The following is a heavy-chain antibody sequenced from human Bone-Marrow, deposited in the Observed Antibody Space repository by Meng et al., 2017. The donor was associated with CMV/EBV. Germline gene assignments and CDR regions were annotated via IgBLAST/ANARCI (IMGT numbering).Heavy chain of an antibody. CDR2: INHSGST. CDR3: ARVLLHDFWSGYQSPLFDY. J-gene: IGHJ4*02. Sequence: GSFSGYYWSWIRQPPGKGLEWIGEINHSGSTNYNPSLKSRVTISVDTSKNQFSLKLSSVTAADTAVYYCARVLLHDFWSGYQSPLFDYWGQGTLVTVSS. V-gene: IGHV4-34*01. CDR1: GSFSGYY. D-gene: IGHD3-3*01.